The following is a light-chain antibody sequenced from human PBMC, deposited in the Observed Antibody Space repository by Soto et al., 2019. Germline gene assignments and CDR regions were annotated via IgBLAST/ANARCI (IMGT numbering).Light chain of an antibody. J-gene: IGKJ2*01. CDR2: DAS. Sequence: DMLLTQSPSTLSASVGDTVTITCRASQTVGTWLAWFQQKQGNAPKLLIYDASTLENGVPSRFSGSGSGTQFTLTITSLQPEDFATYYCQEYNSYSNIFGQGTKLEIK. CDR3: QEYNSYSNI. CDR1: QTVGTW. V-gene: IGKV1-5*01.